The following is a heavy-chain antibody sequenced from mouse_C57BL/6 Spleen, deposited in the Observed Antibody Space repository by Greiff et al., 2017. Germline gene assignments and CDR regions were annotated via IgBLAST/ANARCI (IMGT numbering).Heavy chain of an antibody. Sequence: QVQLQQSGAELVKPGASVKISCKASGYAFSSYWMNWVKQRPGKGLEWIGQIYPGDGDTNYNGKFKGKATLTADKSSSTAYMQLSSLTSEDSAVYFCARAGNYGNAFDVWGTGTTVTVSS. V-gene: IGHV1-80*01. CDR2: IYPGDGDT. CDR1: GYAFSSYW. J-gene: IGHJ1*03. D-gene: IGHD2-1*01. CDR3: ARAGNYGNAFDV.